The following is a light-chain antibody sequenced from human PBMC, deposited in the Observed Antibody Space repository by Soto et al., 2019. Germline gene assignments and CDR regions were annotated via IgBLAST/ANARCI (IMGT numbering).Light chain of an antibody. Sequence: GERVTLSCRASQSVSSSYLTWYQQKPGQPPRLLIYDTSNRAAGIPARFSGSRSGTDFTLTISSLEPEDFAVYFCHQRNKFGQGTRLEI. CDR3: HQRNK. J-gene: IGKJ5*01. CDR1: QSVSSSY. CDR2: DTS. V-gene: IGKV3D-20*02.